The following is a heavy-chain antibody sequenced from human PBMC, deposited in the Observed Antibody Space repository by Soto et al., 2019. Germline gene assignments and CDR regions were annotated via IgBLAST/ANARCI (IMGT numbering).Heavy chain of an antibody. D-gene: IGHD2-15*01. V-gene: IGHV4-59*01. CDR1: GDSISSYY. Sequence: SETLSLTCTVSGDSISSYYWSWIRQPPGKGLEWIGYIYYSGITNYNASLKSRVTISVDTSKNQFSLKLSSVTAADTAVYYCAGLVAATRRWFDPWGQGTLVTV. J-gene: IGHJ5*02. CDR2: IYYSGIT. CDR3: AGLVAATRRWFDP.